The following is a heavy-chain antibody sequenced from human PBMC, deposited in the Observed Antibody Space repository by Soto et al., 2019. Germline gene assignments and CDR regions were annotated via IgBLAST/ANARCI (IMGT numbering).Heavy chain of an antibody. J-gene: IGHJ4*02. D-gene: IGHD1-1*01. CDR2: ISAHNGNT. Sequence: QVHRVQAGAEVKKPGASVKVSCKGSGYTFTSSGITWVRQAPGQGLEWMGWISAHNGNTDYAQRLQGRVSVTRDTPTSTAYMELRSLRADDTAVYYCARGRYGDYWGQGALVTVSS. CDR3: ARGRYGDY. V-gene: IGHV1-18*01. CDR1: GYTFTSSG.